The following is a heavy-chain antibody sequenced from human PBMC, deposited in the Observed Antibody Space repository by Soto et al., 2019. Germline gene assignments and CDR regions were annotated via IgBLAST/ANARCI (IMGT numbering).Heavy chain of an antibody. D-gene: IGHD6-6*01. Sequence: PSETLSLTCTVSGCSISSYYWSWIRQPPGKGLEWIGYIYYSGSTNYNPSLKSRVTISVDTSKNQFSLKLSSVTAADTAVYYCARKSSSTSYYYYYYYMDVWGKGTTVTVSS. V-gene: IGHV4-59*08. J-gene: IGHJ6*03. CDR2: IYYSGST. CDR3: ARKSSSTSYYYYYYYMDV. CDR1: GCSISSYY.